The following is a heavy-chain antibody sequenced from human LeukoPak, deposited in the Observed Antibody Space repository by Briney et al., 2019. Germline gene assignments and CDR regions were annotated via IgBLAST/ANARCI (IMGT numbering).Heavy chain of an antibody. Sequence: PGGSLRLSCVVSGFTFSNYYMSWIRQAPGKGLEWVSYISNTGDTIKYADSVQGRFTISRDNAQNSLYLQINSLGVDDTAVYYCARARGLGPGGHFDPWGRGTRATVSS. V-gene: IGHV3-11*04. CDR3: ARARGLGPGGHFDP. J-gene: IGHJ2*01. CDR2: ISNTGDTI. D-gene: IGHD3/OR15-3a*01. CDR1: GFTFSNYY.